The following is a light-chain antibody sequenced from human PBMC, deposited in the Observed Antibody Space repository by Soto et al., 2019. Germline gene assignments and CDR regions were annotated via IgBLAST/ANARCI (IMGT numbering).Light chain of an antibody. J-gene: IGKJ5*01. V-gene: IGKV1-39*01. Sequence: DIPMTPSPSSLSASVGDRVTITCRESQSISSYLNWYQQKPGKAPKLLIYTASSLQSGVPSRFSGSGSGTDFTLTISSLQPEDFATYYCQQSYSTPLITFGQGTRLEIK. CDR1: QSISSY. CDR3: QQSYSTPLIT. CDR2: TAS.